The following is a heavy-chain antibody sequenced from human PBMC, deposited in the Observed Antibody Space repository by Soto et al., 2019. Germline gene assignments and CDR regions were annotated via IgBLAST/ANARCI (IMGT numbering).Heavy chain of an antibody. J-gene: IGHJ6*02. CDR1: GGSISSYY. CDR2: IYTSGST. CDR3: ARCGDYDYYYYYGMDV. V-gene: IGHV4-4*07. D-gene: IGHD4-17*01. Sequence: SETLSLTCTVSGGSISSYYWSWIRQPAGKGLEWIGRIYTSGSTNYNPSLKRRVTMSVDTSKNQFSLKLSSVTAADTAVYYCARCGDYDYYYYYGMDVWGQGTTVTVSS.